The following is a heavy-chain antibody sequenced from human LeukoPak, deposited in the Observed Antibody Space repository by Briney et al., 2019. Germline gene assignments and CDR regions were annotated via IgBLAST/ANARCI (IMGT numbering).Heavy chain of an antibody. Sequence: PGGSLRLSCAASGFTFSSYAMHWVRQAPGKGLEWVAVISYDGSNKYYADSVKGRFTISRDNSKNTLYLQMNSLRAEDTAVYYCARDREDGMDVWGQGTTVTVSS. CDR3: ARDREDGMDV. D-gene: IGHD1-26*01. CDR2: ISYDGSNK. J-gene: IGHJ6*02. CDR1: GFTFSSYA. V-gene: IGHV3-30-3*01.